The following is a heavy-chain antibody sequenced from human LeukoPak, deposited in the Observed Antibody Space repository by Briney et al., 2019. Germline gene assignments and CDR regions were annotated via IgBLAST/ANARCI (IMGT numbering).Heavy chain of an antibody. V-gene: IGHV3-21*01. CDR1: GFTFSSYS. D-gene: IGHD6-13*01. Sequence: GGSLRLSCAASGFTFSSYSMNWVRQASGKGLEWVSSISSSSSYIYYADSVKGRFTISRDNAKSSLYLQMNSLRAEDTAVYYCARDRAAAGVPPRRRFDPWGQGTLVTVSS. J-gene: IGHJ5*02. CDR3: ARDRAAAGVPPRRRFDP. CDR2: ISSSSSYI.